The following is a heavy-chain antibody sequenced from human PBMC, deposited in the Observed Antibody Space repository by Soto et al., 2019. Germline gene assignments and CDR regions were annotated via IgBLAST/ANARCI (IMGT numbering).Heavy chain of an antibody. CDR3: TRIYCTTTSCFINGMDV. CDR2: IYHGGTT. J-gene: IGHJ6*02. Sequence: PSETLSLTCAVSGGSIDSAGSYWSWIRQIPGRGLEWIGHIYHGGTTDYNPSLKSRVTISIDTAKNHLSLILSSVTAADTATYYCTRIYCTTTSCFINGMDVWGQGTTVTVSS. D-gene: IGHD2-2*01. V-gene: IGHV4-31*11. CDR1: GGSIDSAGSY.